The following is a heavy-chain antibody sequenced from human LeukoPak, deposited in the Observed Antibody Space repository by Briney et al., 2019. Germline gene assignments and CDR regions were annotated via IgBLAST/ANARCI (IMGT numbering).Heavy chain of an antibody. D-gene: IGHD3-10*01. CDR2: IYTTGST. Sequence: SETLSLTCTVSGGSIGRYYWTWIRQPAGKGLEWIGRIYTTGSTYYNPSLKSRVSISIDTSSSHFSLNLTSVTAADTAVYFCARDRSGLSPYYFDYWGQGALVTVSS. CDR3: ARDRSGLSPYYFDY. CDR1: GGSIGRYY. J-gene: IGHJ4*02. V-gene: IGHV4-4*07.